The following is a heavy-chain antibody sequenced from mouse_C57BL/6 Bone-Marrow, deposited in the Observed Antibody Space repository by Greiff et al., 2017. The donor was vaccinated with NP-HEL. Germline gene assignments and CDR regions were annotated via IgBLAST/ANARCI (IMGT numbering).Heavy chain of an antibody. CDR1: GYAFTPYL. Sequence: QVQLQQSGAELVRPGTSVKVSCKASGYAFTPYLLEWVKQRTGQGLAWIGVINPGRGGTKYNEKCKGKAKLTADKSSSTAYMQLSSLTSEDSAVYFCARGFAYWGQGTLVTVSA. V-gene: IGHV1-54*01. J-gene: IGHJ3*01. CDR3: ARGFAY. CDR2: INPGRGGT.